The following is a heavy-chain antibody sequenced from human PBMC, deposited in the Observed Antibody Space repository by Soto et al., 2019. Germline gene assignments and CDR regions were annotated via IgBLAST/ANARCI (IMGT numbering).Heavy chain of an antibody. J-gene: IGHJ6*02. V-gene: IGHV1-46*01. CDR2: ISPFGGAT. D-gene: IGHD3-16*01. CDR1: GDSVSNDY. Sequence: GASVKVSFKASGDSVSNDYVHWGRQAPGQGFEWLGLISPFGGATAYAQRFKGRVTVTMDKSSTTFYLEVSSLRSDDTAVYYCAKGRGGKTVANFGMDVWGQGVTVTVSS. CDR3: AKGRGGKTVANFGMDV.